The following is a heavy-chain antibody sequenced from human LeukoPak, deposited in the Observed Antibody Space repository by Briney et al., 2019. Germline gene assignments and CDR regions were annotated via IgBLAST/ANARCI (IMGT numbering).Heavy chain of an antibody. CDR3: ARVWTGYPGHY. D-gene: IGHD3/OR15-3a*01. CDR2: IYHSGST. V-gene: IGHV4-38-2*02. J-gene: IGHJ4*02. Sequence: SETLSLTCTVSNYSIFSGYYWGWIRQPPGKGLEWIGSIYHSGSTYYNPSLKSRVTISVDTSNNQFSLKLSSVTAADTAVYYCARVWTGYPGHYWGQGTLVTVSS. CDR1: NYSIFSGYY.